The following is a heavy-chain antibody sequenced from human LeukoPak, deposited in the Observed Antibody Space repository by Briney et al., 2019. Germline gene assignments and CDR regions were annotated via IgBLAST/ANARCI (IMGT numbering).Heavy chain of an antibody. D-gene: IGHD1-26*01. CDR3: ARRRATVDYSMDV. CDR1: GFTFSNYR. J-gene: IGHJ6*03. CDR2: IYSGGDT. Sequence: PGGSLRLSCAASGFTFSNYRMSWVRQAPGKGLEWLTVIYSGGDTYYIDSVKGRFAISRDNSRNTVYLQMNSLRADDTAVYYWARRRATVDYSMDVWGKGTTVTVSS. V-gene: IGHV3-53*01.